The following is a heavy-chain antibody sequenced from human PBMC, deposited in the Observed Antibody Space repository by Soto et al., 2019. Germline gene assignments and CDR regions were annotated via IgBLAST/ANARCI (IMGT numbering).Heavy chain of an antibody. D-gene: IGHD2-21*01. CDR3: ARARAVVAVTGSLENWLDR. V-gene: IGHV4-59*08. CDR1: GGSISSYY. J-gene: IGHJ5*02. CDR2: IYYSGST. Sequence: SGTLSLTCPFSGGSISSYYWSWIRQPPGKGLEWIGYIYYSGSTNYNPSLKSRVTISVDTSKNQFSLKLSSVTAADTAVYYCARARAVVAVTGSLENWLDRWGQGILVTVSS.